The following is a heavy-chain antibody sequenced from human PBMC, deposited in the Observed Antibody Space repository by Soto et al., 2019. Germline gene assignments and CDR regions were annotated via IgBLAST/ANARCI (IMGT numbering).Heavy chain of an antibody. Sequence: SATLSLTCTVSGGSISSSSYYWGWIRQPPGKGLEWIGSIYYSGSTYYNPSLKSRVTISVDTSKNQFSLKLRSVTAADTAVYYCARHKSIAVAAPRLGGYLNWFDPWGQGTLVTVSS. D-gene: IGHD6-19*01. V-gene: IGHV4-39*01. CDR3: ARHKSIAVAAPRLGGYLNWFDP. J-gene: IGHJ5*02. CDR2: IYYSGST. CDR1: GGSISSSSYY.